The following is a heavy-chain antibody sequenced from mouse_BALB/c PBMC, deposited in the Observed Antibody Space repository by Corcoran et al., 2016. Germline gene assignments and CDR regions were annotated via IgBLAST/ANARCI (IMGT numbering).Heavy chain of an antibody. V-gene: IGHV9-3-1*01. CDR1: GYTFTNYG. CDR3: ARWDYYYGSSYWYFDF. CDR2: INTYTGEP. J-gene: IGHJ1*01. D-gene: IGHD1-1*01. Sequence: QIQLVQSGPELKKPGETVKISCKASGYTFTNYGMNWVKQAPGKGLKWMGWINTYTGEPTYADDFKGRFAFSLETSASTAYLQINNLKNEDTATYFGARWDYYYGSSYWYFDFWGAGTTVTVSS.